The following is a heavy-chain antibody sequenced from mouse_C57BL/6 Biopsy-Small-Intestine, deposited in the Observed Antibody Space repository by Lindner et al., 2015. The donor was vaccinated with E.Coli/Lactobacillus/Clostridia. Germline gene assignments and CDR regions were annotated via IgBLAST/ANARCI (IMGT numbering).Heavy chain of an antibody. CDR3: ARSVGYYAPFDY. V-gene: IGHV1-82*01. J-gene: IGHJ2*01. D-gene: IGHD2-3*01. CDR2: IYPGDGGT. CDR1: GYAFSSSW. Sequence: VQLQESGPELVKPGASVKISCKASGYAFSSSWMNWVKQRPGQGLEWIGRIYPGDGGTNYNGKFKGKATLTADKSSSTAYMQLSSLTSEDSAVYFCARSVGYYAPFDYWGQGTTLTVSS.